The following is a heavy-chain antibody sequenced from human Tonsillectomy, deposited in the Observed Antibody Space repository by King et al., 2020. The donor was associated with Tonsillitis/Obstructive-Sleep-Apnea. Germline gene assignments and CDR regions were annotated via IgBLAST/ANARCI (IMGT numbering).Heavy chain of an antibody. D-gene: IGHD6-13*01. V-gene: IGHV3-30*18. J-gene: IGHJ4*02. CDR3: AKDLRNSWTFDY. CDR2: ISYVEKNK. Sequence: VQLVESGGGVVQPGRSLRLSCAASGFTFRSYGMHWVRQAPGKGLEWVAIISYVEKNKFYADSVKGRFTISRDNSKSTLYLQMNSLRTDDTAVYYCAKDLRNSWTFDYWGQGTLVTVSS. CDR1: GFTFRSYG.